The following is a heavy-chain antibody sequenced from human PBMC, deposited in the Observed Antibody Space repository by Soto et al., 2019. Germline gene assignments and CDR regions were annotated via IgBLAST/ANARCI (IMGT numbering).Heavy chain of an antibody. CDR3: AIYNDILTGYSHDACEI. CDR2: IYYSGST. CDR1: GGSISSYY. J-gene: IGHJ3*02. V-gene: IGHV4-59*01. Sequence: SETLSLTCTVSGGSISSYYWSWIRQPPGKGLEWIGYIYYSGSTNYNPSLKSRVTISVDTSKNQFSLKLSSVTAADTAVYYCAIYNDILTGYSHDACEIWGQGTMVTVSS. D-gene: IGHD3-9*01.